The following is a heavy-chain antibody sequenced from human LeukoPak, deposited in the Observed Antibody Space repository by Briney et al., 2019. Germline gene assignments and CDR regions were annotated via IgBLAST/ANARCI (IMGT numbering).Heavy chain of an antibody. V-gene: IGHV5-51*01. CDR2: IYPNDADT. D-gene: IGHD3-22*01. J-gene: IGHJ4*02. CDR3: ARSPRNSSGCFYPDY. Sequence: PGESLKISCQASGYIFTNYWIGWVRQMPGKGLEWMGIIYPNDADTKYSPSFQGQVTFSADKSFSAAYLQWSSLKASDTAMYFCARSPRNSSGCFYPDYWGQGTLVTVSS. CDR1: GYIFTNYW.